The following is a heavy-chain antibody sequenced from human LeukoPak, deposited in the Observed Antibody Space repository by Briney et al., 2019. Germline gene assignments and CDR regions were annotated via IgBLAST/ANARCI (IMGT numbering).Heavy chain of an antibody. J-gene: IGHJ4*02. CDR1: GFTFSDYS. CDR3: ARPYSAVFDY. Sequence: GGSLRLSCAASGFTFSDYSMHWVRQAPGKGLEWVSYISSSGSTMYYADSVKGRFTISRDNARNTLYLQMNSLRDEDTAVYYCARPYSAVFDYWGQGTLVTVSS. CDR2: ISSSGSTM. V-gene: IGHV3-48*02. D-gene: IGHD5-12*01.